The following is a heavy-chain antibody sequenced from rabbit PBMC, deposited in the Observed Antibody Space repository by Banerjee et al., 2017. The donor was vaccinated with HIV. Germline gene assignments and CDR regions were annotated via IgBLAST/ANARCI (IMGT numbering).Heavy chain of an antibody. CDR3: ARDLAGVIGWNFNL. CDR2: IDAGSNGNT. Sequence: QEQLEESGGDLVKPEGSLKLTCTASGFSFSSIYWICWISQAPGKGLEWIACIDAGSNGNTYYASWAKGRFTVSKPSSTTVTLQMTSLTAADTATYFCARDLAGVIGWNFNLWGPGTLVTVS. V-gene: IGHV1S45*01. D-gene: IGHD4-1*01. J-gene: IGHJ4*01. CDR1: GFSFSSIYW.